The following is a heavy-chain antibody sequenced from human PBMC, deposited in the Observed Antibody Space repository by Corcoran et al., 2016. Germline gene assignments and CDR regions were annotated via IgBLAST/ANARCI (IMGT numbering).Heavy chain of an antibody. CDR1: GGTFSSYA. CDR3: ARDWGLVGAGYYYYYYGMDV. D-gene: IGHD1-26*01. J-gene: IGHJ6*02. V-gene: IGHV1-69*01. Sequence: QVQLVQSGAEVKKPGSSVKVSCKASGGTFSSYAISWVRQAPGQGLEWMGGIIPIFGTANYAQKFQGRVTITADESTSTAYMELSSLRSEDTAVYYCARDWGLVGAGYYYYYYGMDVWGQGTTVTVSS. CDR2: IIPIFGTA.